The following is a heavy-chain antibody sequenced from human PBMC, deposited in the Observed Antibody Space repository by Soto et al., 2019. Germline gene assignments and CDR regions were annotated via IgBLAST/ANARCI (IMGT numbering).Heavy chain of an antibody. CDR2: IYHSGST. J-gene: IGHJ4*02. Sequence: SETLSLTCAVSGGSISSGGYSWSWIRQPPGKGLEWIGYIYHSGSTYYNPSLKSRVTISVDRSKNQFSLKLSSVTAADPAVYYWAKAQADEYYFDYWGKGTLVTVSS. CDR1: GGSISSGGYS. V-gene: IGHV4-30-2*01. CDR3: AKAQADEYYFDY.